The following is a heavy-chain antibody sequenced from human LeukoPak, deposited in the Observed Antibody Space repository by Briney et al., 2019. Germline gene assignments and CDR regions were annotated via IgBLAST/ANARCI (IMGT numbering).Heavy chain of an antibody. CDR1: GGSFSGYY. CDR2: IHYSGSA. CDR3: ARDYSIAAAGRGWFDP. J-gene: IGHJ5*02. Sequence: SETLSLTCAVYGGSFSGYYWTWIRQPPGKGLEWIGEIHYSGSATYNPSLKSRVTISVDTSKNQFSLKMNSVTAADTAVYYCARDYSIAAAGRGWFDPWGQGTLVTVSS. V-gene: IGHV4-34*01. D-gene: IGHD6-13*01.